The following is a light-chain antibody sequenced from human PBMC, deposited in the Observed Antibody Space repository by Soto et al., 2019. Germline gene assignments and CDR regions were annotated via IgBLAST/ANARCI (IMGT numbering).Light chain of an antibody. CDR3: QQYDNLPYT. CDR1: QGISNY. J-gene: IGKJ2*01. V-gene: IGKV1-33*01. Sequence: DIQMTQSPATLSASAGDRVTITCQASQGISNYLNWYQQKPGKAPKLLIFDASNLETGVPSRFSGSGSGTDFSFIISSLQHEDIATYYCQQYDNLPYTFGQGTKLEIK. CDR2: DAS.